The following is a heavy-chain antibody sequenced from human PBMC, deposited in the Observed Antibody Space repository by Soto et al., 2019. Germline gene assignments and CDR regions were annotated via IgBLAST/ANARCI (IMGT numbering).Heavy chain of an antibody. CDR1: GGSISSYY. D-gene: IGHD4-17*01. CDR2: IYYSGST. Sequence: SETLSLTCTVSGGSISSYYWIWIRQPPGKGLEWIGYIYYSGSTNYNPSLKSRVTISVDTSKNQFSLKLSSVTAADTAVYYCARQRAVTHDAFDIWGQGTMVTVSS. CDR3: ARQRAVTHDAFDI. J-gene: IGHJ3*02. V-gene: IGHV4-59*08.